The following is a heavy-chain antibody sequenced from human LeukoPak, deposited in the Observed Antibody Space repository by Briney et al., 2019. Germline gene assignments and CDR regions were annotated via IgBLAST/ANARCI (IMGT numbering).Heavy chain of an antibody. Sequence: SETLSLTCTVSGGSISSGSYYWSWIRQPAGKGLEWIGRIYTSGSTNYNPSLKSRVTISVDTSKNQFSLKLSSVTAADTAVYYCARLKGYAFDIWGQGTMVTVSS. CDR3: ARLKGYAFDI. V-gene: IGHV4-61*02. J-gene: IGHJ3*02. CDR2: IYTSGST. D-gene: IGHD2-15*01. CDR1: GGSISSGSYY.